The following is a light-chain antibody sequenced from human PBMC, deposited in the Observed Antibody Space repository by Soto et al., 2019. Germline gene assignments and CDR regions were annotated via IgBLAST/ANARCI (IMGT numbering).Light chain of an antibody. J-gene: IGKJ1*01. CDR2: AAS. V-gene: IGKV1-9*01. Sequence: IQLTQSPSSLSASVGDRVTITCRASQGISSYLAWYQQKPGKAPKLLIYAASTLQSGVPSRFSGSGSGTDFTLTINSLQPDDSATYYCQQYHTYWWTFGQGTKVDIK. CDR1: QGISSY. CDR3: QQYHTYWWT.